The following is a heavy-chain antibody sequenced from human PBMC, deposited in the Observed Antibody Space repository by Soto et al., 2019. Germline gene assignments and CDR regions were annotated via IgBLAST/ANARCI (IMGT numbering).Heavy chain of an antibody. CDR3: ERDATGSPDC. Sequence: EVQLVESGGGLVQPGGSLRLSCAASGFTFSSYWMHWVRQAPGKGLVWVSRINSDESVTMYADSVKGRFTISRDNDKNTLYLQMTSVRAEDTAVYYCERDATGSPDCWGQGTLVTVSS. CDR1: GFTFSSYW. CDR2: INSDESVT. J-gene: IGHJ4*02. D-gene: IGHD1-26*01. V-gene: IGHV3-74*03.